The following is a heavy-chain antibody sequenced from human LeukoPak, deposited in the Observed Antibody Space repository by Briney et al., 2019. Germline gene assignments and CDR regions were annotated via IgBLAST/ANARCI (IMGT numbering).Heavy chain of an antibody. CDR1: GYTFTSYG. CDR2: ISAYNGNT. CDR3: ARDRIAARPSEFDY. V-gene: IGHV1-18*01. J-gene: IGHJ4*02. Sequence: GASVKVSCTASGYTFTSYGISWVRQAPGQGLEWMGWISAYNGNTNYAQKLQGRVTMTTDTSTSTAYMELRSLRSDDTAVCYCARDRIAARPSEFDYWGQGTLVTVSS. D-gene: IGHD6-6*01.